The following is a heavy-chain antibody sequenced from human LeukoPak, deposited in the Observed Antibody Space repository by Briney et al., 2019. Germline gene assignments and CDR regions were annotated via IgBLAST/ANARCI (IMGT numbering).Heavy chain of an antibody. Sequence: GGSLRLSCAASGFTFSTYTIHWVRQAPGKGLEWVAVISYDGSNKYYADSVKGRFTLSRDNSKDTLYLQMDSLRAEDTAVYYCARGWKLWTLDYWGQGTLVTVSS. CDR1: GFTFSTYT. J-gene: IGHJ4*02. CDR3: ARGWKLWTLDY. CDR2: ISYDGSNK. V-gene: IGHV3-30*04. D-gene: IGHD5-18*01.